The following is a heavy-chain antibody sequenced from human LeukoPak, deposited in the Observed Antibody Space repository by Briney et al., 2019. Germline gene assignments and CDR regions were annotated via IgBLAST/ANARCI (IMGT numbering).Heavy chain of an antibody. CDR1: GGSFSGYY. CDR3: ARVYNSSSSFDY. V-gene: IGHV4-34*01. J-gene: IGHJ4*02. Sequence: SETLSLTCAVYGGSFSGYYWSWIRQPPVKALEWIGEINHSGSTNYNPSLKSRVTISVDTSKNQFSLKLSSVTAADTAVYYCARVYNSSSSFDYWGQGTLVTVSS. CDR2: INHSGST. D-gene: IGHD6-6*01.